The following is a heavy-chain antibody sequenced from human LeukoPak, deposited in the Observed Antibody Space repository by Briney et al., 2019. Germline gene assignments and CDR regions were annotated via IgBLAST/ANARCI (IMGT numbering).Heavy chain of an antibody. J-gene: IGHJ5*02. CDR3: ARQDIAVVPAATTRRWFDH. CDR1: GGSISSSSYY. CDR2: MYYSGYT. Sequence: SETLSLTCTVSGGSISSSSYYWGWIRQPPGKGLEWIGSMYYSGYTYYNPSLKSRVTISVDTSKNQSSLKLSSVTAADTAVYYCARQDIAVVPAATTRRWFDHWGQGTLVTVSS. V-gene: IGHV4-39*01. D-gene: IGHD2-2*01.